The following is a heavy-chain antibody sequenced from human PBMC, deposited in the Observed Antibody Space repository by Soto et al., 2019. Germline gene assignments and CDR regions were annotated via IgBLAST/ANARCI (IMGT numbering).Heavy chain of an antibody. D-gene: IGHD1-1*01. J-gene: IGHJ5*02. CDR1: GASISGLY. Sequence: SDTLSLTSTVSGASISGLYWSWIRKSAGKRLPWIGHIYATGTTDYNPSLKSRVMMSVDTAKKQFSLKLRSVTPADTAVYYCVRDGTKTLRDWFDPWGQGISVTVSS. CDR3: VRDGTKTLRDWFDP. V-gene: IGHV4-4*07. CDR2: IYATGTT.